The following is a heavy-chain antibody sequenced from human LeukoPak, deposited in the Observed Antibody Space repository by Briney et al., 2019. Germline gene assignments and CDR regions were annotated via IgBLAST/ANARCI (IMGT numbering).Heavy chain of an antibody. J-gene: IGHJ4*02. D-gene: IGHD1-26*01. Sequence: SETLSLTCAIYSESFSGYFWSWIRQPPGKGLEWIGEINYSGSTNYNPSLKSRVTISVDTSKNQFSLKLSSVTAADTAVYYCAREVVGATSFDYWGQGTLVTVSS. CDR2: INYSGST. V-gene: IGHV4-34*01. CDR3: AREVVGATSFDY. CDR1: SESFSGYF.